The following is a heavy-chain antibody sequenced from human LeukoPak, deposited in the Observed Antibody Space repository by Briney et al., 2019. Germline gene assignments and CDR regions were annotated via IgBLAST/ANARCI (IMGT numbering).Heavy chain of an antibody. Sequence: GGSLRLSCAVSGXTFSSYSMNWVRQAPGKGLEWVSFISTSSSYIYYADSVKGRFTISRDNAKNSLYLQMNSLRAEDTAVYYCARGLRRDFDYWGQGTLVTVSS. CDR2: ISTSSSYI. CDR1: GXTFSSYS. V-gene: IGHV3-21*01. J-gene: IGHJ4*02. CDR3: ARGLRRDFDY. D-gene: IGHD3-10*01.